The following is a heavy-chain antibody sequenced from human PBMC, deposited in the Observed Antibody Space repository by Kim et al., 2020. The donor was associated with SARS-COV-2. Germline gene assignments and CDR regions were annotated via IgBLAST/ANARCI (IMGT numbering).Heavy chain of an antibody. Sequence: YYTPPRTIQVTKAVDTSKNQFSLRLSSVTAADTAVYYCARYDYGGNKFDYWGQGTLVTVSS. V-gene: IGHV4-31*01. D-gene: IGHD4-17*01. J-gene: IGHJ4*02. CDR3: ARYDYGGNKFDY.